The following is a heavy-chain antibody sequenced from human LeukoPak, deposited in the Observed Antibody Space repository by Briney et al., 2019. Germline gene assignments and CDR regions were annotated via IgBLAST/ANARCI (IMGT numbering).Heavy chain of an antibody. CDR1: GYTFTSYY. D-gene: IGHD3-22*01. CDR2: INPSGGST. V-gene: IGHV1-46*01. Sequence: ASVKVSCKASGYTFTSYYMHWVRQAPGQGLEWMGIINPSGGSTSYAQKFQGRVTMTRDTSTSTVYMELSSLRSEDTAVYYCARDTHVGYYDSSGPAVDWFDPWGQGTLVTVSS. CDR3: ARDTHVGYYDSSGPAVDWFDP. J-gene: IGHJ5*02.